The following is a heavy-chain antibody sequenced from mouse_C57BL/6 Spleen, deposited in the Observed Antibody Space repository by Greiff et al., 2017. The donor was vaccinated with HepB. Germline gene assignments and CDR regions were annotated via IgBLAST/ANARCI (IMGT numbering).Heavy chain of an antibody. J-gene: IGHJ2*01. Sequence: VKLQESGAELVRPGASVKLSCKASGYTFTDYYINWVKQRPGQGLEWIARIYPGSGNTYYNEKFKGKATLTAEKSSSTAYMQLSSLTSEDSAVYFCARGAQATFDYWGQGTTLTVSS. CDR1: GYTFTDYY. V-gene: IGHV1-76*01. D-gene: IGHD3-2*02. CDR2: IYPGSGNT. CDR3: ARGAQATFDY.